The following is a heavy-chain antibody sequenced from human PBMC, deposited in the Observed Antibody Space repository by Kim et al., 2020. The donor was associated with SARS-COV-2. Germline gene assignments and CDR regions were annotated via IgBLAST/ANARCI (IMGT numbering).Heavy chain of an antibody. CDR2: IYPGDSDT. D-gene: IGHD2-2*01. J-gene: IGHJ6*02. Sequence: GESLKISCKGSGYSFTSYWIGWVRQMPGKGLEWMGIIYPGDSDTRYSPSFQGQVTISADKSISTAYLQWSSLKASDTAMYYCARRSSTSYDYYGMDVWGQGTTVTVSS. V-gene: IGHV5-51*01. CDR1: GYSFTSYW. CDR3: ARRSSTSYDYYGMDV.